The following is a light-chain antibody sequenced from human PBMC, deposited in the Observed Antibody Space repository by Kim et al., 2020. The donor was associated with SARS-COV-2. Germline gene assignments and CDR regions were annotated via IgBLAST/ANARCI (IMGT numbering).Light chain of an antibody. CDR3: QQSGGSPKYT. J-gene: IGKJ2*01. V-gene: IGKV3-20*01. Sequence: SPGERVTRSCRASQSVSSNSLAWYQQKPGQAPRLLFYAASTRATGIPDRFSGSGSGTDFTLTISRLEPEDSAVYYCQQSGGSPKYTFGQGTKLEIK. CDR2: AAS. CDR1: QSVSSNS.